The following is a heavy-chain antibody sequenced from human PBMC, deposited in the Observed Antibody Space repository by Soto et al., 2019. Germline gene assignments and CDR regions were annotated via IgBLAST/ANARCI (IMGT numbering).Heavy chain of an antibody. V-gene: IGHV3-23*01. CDR1: GFTFSSYA. D-gene: IGHD6-13*01. CDR3: AKVPQLHVGEQQLVLGFSGYFDY. CDR2: ISGIGGST. Sequence: PGGSLSLSCAASGFTFSSYAMSWVRQAPGKGLERVSAISGIGGSTYYADSVKGRFTISRDNSKNTLYLQINSLRAEDTAVYYCAKVPQLHVGEQQLVLGFSGYFDYWGQGTLVTVSS. J-gene: IGHJ4*02.